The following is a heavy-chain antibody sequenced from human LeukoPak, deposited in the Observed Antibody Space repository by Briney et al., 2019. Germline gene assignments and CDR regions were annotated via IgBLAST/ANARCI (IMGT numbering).Heavy chain of an antibody. Sequence: GGSLRLSCAASGFTFSDYYMSWIRQAPGKGLEWVSYISSSGSTIYYADSVKGRFTISRDNAKKSLYLQMNSLRVEDTAVYYCAKGVGANYYYYMDVWGKGTTVTVFS. CDR3: AKGVGANYYYYMDV. V-gene: IGHV3-11*01. CDR2: ISSSGSTI. D-gene: IGHD1-26*01. CDR1: GFTFSDYY. J-gene: IGHJ6*03.